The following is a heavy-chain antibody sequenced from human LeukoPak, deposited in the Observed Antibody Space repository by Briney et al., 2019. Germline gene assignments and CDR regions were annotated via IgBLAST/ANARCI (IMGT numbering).Heavy chain of an antibody. CDR1: GGSISSSS. CDR3: ARDLGL. V-gene: IGHV3-48*02. CDR2: ITSSSKTI. J-gene: IGHJ4*02. D-gene: IGHD1-26*01. Sequence: ETLSLTCSVSGGSISSSSYHWGWIRQAPGKGLEWVSYITSSSKTISYADSVKGRFTISRDNAKNSLYLQMNSLKDEDTAVYYCARDLGLWGQGTLVTVSS.